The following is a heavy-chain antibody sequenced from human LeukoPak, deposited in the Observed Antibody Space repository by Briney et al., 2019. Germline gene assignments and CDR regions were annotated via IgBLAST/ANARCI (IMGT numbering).Heavy chain of an antibody. J-gene: IGHJ4*02. CDR1: GGTFSSYA. D-gene: IGHD6-19*01. Sequence: ASVKVSCKASGGTFSSYAISWVRQAPGQGLEWMGRIIPIFGTANYAQKFQGRVTITTDESTSTAYMELSSLRSEDTAVYYCARVASSGGGNFDYWGQGTLVTVSS. CDR2: IIPIFGTA. CDR3: ARVASSGGGNFDY. V-gene: IGHV1-69*05.